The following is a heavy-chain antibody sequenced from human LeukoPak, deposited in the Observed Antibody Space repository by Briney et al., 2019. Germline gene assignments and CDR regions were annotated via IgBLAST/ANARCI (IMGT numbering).Heavy chain of an antibody. CDR2: INWNGGST. CDR3: ARGTGGSYFDY. J-gene: IGHJ4*02. V-gene: IGHV3-20*04. D-gene: IGHD2-8*02. CDR1: GFTFDDYG. Sequence: GGSLRLSCAASGFTFDDYGMSWVRQAPGKGLEWVSGINWNGGSTGYADSVKGRFTISRDNAKNSLYLQMNSLRAEDTALYYSARGTGGSYFDYWGQGTLVTVSS.